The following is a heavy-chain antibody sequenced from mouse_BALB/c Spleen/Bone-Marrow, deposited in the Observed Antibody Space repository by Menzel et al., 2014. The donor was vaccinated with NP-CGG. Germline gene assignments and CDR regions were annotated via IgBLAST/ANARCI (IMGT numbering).Heavy chain of an antibody. J-gene: IGHJ3*01. V-gene: IGHV1-55*01. CDR1: GYNFTSYW. CDR2: IYPGSGST. D-gene: IGHD3-1*01. Sequence: QVQLQQSGAELVKPGTSVKLSCEASGYNFTSYWINWVKLRPGQGLEWIGDIYPGSGSTNYNEKFKSKATLTVDTSSSTAYMQLSSLASEDSALYYCARFSQLGLLAYWGQGTLVTVSA. CDR3: ARFSQLGLLAY.